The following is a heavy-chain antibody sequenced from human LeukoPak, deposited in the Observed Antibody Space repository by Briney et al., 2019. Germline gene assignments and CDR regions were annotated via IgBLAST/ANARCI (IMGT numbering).Heavy chain of an antibody. CDR2: IRQDGSEK. J-gene: IGHJ4*02. V-gene: IGHV3-7*01. CDR3: ARDPKGYYDILTGYSPYYFDY. CDR1: GFTFSSYW. D-gene: IGHD3-9*01. Sequence: GGSLRLSCAASGFTFSSYWMSWVRQAPGKGLEWVANIRQDGSEKYYVDSVKGRFTISRDNAKNSLYLQMNSLRAEDTAVCYCARDPKGYYDILTGYSPYYFDYWGQGTLVTVSS.